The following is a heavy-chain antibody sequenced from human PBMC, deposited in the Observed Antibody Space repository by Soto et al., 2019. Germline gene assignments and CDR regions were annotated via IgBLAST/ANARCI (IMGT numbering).Heavy chain of an antibody. CDR3: SIRNSHGRGDF. CDR2: IISVFGTT. D-gene: IGHD1-1*01. Sequence: QVQLVQSGAEVKKPGSSVRVSCRASGGTLNSYTISWVRQAPGQGLEWMGGIISVFGTTDYAQKLQGRVTITADQSTGTAYLDLFSLRSEDTAIYYCSIRNSHGRGDFWGQGTLVTVSS. J-gene: IGHJ4*02. V-gene: IGHV1-69*01. CDR1: GGTLNSYT.